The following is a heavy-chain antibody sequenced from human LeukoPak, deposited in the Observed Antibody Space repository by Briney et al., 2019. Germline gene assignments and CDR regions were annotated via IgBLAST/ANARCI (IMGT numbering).Heavy chain of an antibody. CDR3: ARVSGSYYPLDY. J-gene: IGHJ4*02. D-gene: IGHD1-26*01. CDR2: INPSGGST. V-gene: IGHV1-46*01. CDR1: GYTFTSYY. Sequence: ASVKVSCKASGYTFTSYYMHWVRQAPGQGPEWMGIINPSGGSTSYAQKFQGRVTMTRDTSTSTVYMELSSLRSEDTAVYYCARVSGSYYPLDYWGQGTLVTVSS.